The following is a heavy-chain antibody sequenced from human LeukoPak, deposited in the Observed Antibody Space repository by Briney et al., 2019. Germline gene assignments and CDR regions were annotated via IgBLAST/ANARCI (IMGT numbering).Heavy chain of an antibody. Sequence: GGSLRLSCAASGFTFSGYDMQWVRQAPGKGLEWVSGISRSGPTYYRDSVKGRFTIYRDNSKDTLYLQMDSLRAEDTATYYCAKGESFAFAMWGQGTMVTVSS. J-gene: IGHJ3*02. V-gene: IGHV3-23*01. CDR1: GFTFSGYD. CDR2: ISRSGPT. CDR3: AKGESFAFAM.